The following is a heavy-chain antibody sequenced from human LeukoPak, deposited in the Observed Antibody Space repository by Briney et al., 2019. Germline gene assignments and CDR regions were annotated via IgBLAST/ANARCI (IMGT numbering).Heavy chain of an antibody. V-gene: IGHV1-69*06. CDR1: GGTFSSYA. CDR3: ARGPVYSSSSSMYNWFDP. Sequence: ASVKVSCKASGGTFSSYAISWVRQAPGQGLEWMGGIIPIFGTANYAQKFQGRVTITAGKSTSTAYMELSSLRSEDTAVYYCARGPVYSSSSSMYNWFDPWGQGTLVTVSS. D-gene: IGHD6-6*01. CDR2: IIPIFGTA. J-gene: IGHJ5*02.